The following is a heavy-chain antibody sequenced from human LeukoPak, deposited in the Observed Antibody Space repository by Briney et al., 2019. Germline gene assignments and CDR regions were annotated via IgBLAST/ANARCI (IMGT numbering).Heavy chain of an antibody. CDR3: ARVELLSPWFDP. D-gene: IGHD1-26*01. V-gene: IGHV1-2*02. CDR2: INPNSGGT. Sequence: ASVKVSCKASGYTFTGYYMHWVRQAPGQGLEWMGWINPNSGGTKYAQKFQGRFTMTRDASSSTAYMDLSSLRSDDTAVYFCARVELLSPWFDPWGQGTLVTVSS. CDR1: GYTFTGYY. J-gene: IGHJ5*02.